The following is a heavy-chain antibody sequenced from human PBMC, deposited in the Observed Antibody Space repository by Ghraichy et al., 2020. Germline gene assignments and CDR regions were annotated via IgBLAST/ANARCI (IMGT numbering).Heavy chain of an antibody. CDR3: AKASLRFLEWLPWDY. Sequence: GGSLRLSCAASGFTFSSYAMSWVRQAPGKGLEWVSAISGSGGSTYYADSVKGRFTISRDNSKNTLYLQMNSLRAEDTAVYYCAKASLRFLEWLPWDYWGQGTLVTVSS. CDR1: GFTFSSYA. V-gene: IGHV3-23*01. CDR2: ISGSGGST. D-gene: IGHD3-3*01. J-gene: IGHJ4*02.